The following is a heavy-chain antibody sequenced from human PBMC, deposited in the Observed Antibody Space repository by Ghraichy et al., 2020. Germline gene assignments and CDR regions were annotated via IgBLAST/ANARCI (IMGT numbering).Heavy chain of an antibody. Sequence: SETLSLTCTVSGGSISSSGYHWTWIRQHPGKGLEWIGYIYHSGSTYYSPSLKSRVSIAVDTSKNQFSLNLISVTAADTAMYYCARGYSGRDERGYYYGMDIWGQGTAVTVSS. CDR3: ARGYSGRDERGYYYGMDI. J-gene: IGHJ6*02. V-gene: IGHV4-31*03. CDR2: IYHSGST. D-gene: IGHD5-12*01. CDR1: GGSISSSGYH.